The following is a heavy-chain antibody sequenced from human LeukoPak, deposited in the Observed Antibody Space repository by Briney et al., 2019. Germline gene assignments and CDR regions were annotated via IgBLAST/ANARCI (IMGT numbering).Heavy chain of an antibody. Sequence: GGSLRLSCAASGFTFSTYAMTWVRQAPGKGLEWVSAIGGGERSSYADSVKGRFTISRDNSKNTLYLQMNSLRAEDAAIYYCAKCTGYGRCYSDYWGQGTLVSVSS. J-gene: IGHJ4*02. CDR2: IGGGERS. D-gene: IGHD5-12*01. CDR3: AKCTGYGRCYSDY. V-gene: IGHV3-23*01. CDR1: GFTFSTYA.